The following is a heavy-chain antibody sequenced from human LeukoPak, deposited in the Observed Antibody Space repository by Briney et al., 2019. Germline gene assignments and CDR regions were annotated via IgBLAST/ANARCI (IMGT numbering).Heavy chain of an antibody. CDR3: ARGLMMAVAGRGEFHY. CDR2: IYTSGST. Sequence: SETLSLTCTVSGGSISSYYWSWIRQPAGKGLEWIERIYTSGSTNYNPSLKSRVTMSVDTSKNQFSLKLSSVTAADTAVYYCARGLMMAVAGRGEFHYWGQGTLVTVSS. CDR1: GGSISSYY. D-gene: IGHD6-13*01. V-gene: IGHV4-4*07. J-gene: IGHJ4*02.